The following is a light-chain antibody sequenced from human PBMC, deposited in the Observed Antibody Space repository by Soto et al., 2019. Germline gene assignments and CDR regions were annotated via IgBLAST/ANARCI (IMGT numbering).Light chain of an antibody. Sequence: EIVLTQSPGTLSLSPGERATLSCRASQSVSSSHLAWYQQKPGQAPRLLIYGVSIRATGIPGRFSGSGSATDFTLTISRLEPEDFAIYYCQQYGSSPITFGQGTRQDIK. CDR1: QSVSSSH. V-gene: IGKV3-20*01. CDR2: GVS. CDR3: QQYGSSPIT. J-gene: IGKJ5*01.